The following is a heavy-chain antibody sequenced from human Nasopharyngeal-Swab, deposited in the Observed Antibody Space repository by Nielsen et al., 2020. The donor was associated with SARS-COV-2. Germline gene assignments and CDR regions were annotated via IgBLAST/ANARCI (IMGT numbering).Heavy chain of an antibody. CDR2: IYYSGST. Sequence: WIRQLPGKGLEWIGSIYYSGSTYYNPSLKSRVTISVDTSKNQFSLKLSSVTAADTAVYYCARARSYGSGRNPKGGGNFDYWGQGTLVTVSS. V-gene: IGHV4-39*01. J-gene: IGHJ4*02. CDR3: ARARSYGSGRNPKGGGNFDY. D-gene: IGHD3-10*01.